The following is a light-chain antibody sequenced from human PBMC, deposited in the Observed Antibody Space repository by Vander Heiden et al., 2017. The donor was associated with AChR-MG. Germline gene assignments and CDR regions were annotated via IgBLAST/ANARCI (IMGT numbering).Light chain of an antibody. CDR3: QSYDSSLSAGV. CDR1: SSNIGAGYD. CDR2: GNS. J-gene: IGLJ2*01. V-gene: IGLV1-40*01. Sequence: QSVLTQPPSVSGAPGPRVPISCTGSSSNIGAGYDVHWYQQLPGTAPKLLIYGNSNRPSGVPDRFSGSKSGTSASLAITGLQAEDEADYYCQSYDSSLSAGVFGGGTKLTVL.